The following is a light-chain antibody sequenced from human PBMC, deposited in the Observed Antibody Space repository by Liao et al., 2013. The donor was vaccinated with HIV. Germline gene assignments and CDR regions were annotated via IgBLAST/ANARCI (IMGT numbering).Light chain of an antibody. CDR2: YDS. CDR3: QVWDSSSAHRYV. CDR1: NIGSKS. V-gene: IGLV3-21*04. J-gene: IGLJ1*01. Sequence: SYELTQPPSVSVAPGKTARITCGGNNIGSKSVHWYQQKPGQAPVVIIYYDSDRPSGIPERFSGSNSGNTATLTISRVEAGDEADYYCQVWDSSSAHRYVFGTGTKVTVL.